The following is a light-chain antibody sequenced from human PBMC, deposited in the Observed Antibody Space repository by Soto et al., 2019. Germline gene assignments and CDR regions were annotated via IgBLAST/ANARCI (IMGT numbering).Light chain of an antibody. CDR1: QTVTSSY. CDR3: QQYGGSRWT. Sequence: EIVLTQSPGILSLSPGERATLSCRASQTVTSSYFAWYQQRPGQAPRLLIYGTSSRATGIPDRFSGSGSGTDFTLTISSLDPEDFAVYYCQQYGGSRWTFGQGTKVDIK. V-gene: IGKV3-20*01. J-gene: IGKJ1*01. CDR2: GTS.